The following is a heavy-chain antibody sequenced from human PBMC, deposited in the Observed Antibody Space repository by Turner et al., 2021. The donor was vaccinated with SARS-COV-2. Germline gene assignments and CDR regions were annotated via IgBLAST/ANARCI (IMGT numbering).Heavy chain of an antibody. Sequence: QLQLQESGPGLLKPSGTLSLTCRGSGGSISSGSYYWGWIRQPPGKGLEWIGSIYYSGGTYYTPSLKSRVTISVDTSKNQFSLKLSSVPAADTAVYYCARLPVGYYGSGSYYHYGMDVWGQGTTVTVSS. J-gene: IGHJ6*02. CDR1: GGSISSGSYY. CDR3: ARLPVGYYGSGSYYHYGMDV. D-gene: IGHD3-10*01. V-gene: IGHV4-39*01. CDR2: IYYSGGT.